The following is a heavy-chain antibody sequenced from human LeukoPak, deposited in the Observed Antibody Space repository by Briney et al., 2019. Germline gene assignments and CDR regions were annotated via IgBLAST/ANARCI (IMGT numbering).Heavy chain of an antibody. CDR3: ARWYCSRGTCYYLDY. V-gene: IGHV4-59*01. J-gene: IGHJ4*02. CDR1: GGSISSYY. Sequence: SETLSLTCAVSGGSISSYYWSWIRQSPGRGLEYIGHIYYNGRTDYNPSLKSRVTISVDTSRNQFPLKLNSVTAADTAVYFCARWYCSRGTCYYLDYWGQGTLATVSS. D-gene: IGHD2-2*01. CDR2: IYYNGRT.